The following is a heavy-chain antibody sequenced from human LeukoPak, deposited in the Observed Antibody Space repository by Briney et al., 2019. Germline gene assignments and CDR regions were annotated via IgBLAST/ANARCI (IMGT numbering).Heavy chain of an antibody. Sequence: ASVKVSCKASGYTFTSHGLSWARQAPGQGLEWMGIINPSGGSTSYAQKFQGRVTMTRDTSTSTVYMELSSLRSEDTAVYYCARDGGDYWGQGTLVTVSS. D-gene: IGHD4-23*01. V-gene: IGHV1-46*01. CDR1: GYTFTSHG. J-gene: IGHJ4*02. CDR3: ARDGGDY. CDR2: INPSGGST.